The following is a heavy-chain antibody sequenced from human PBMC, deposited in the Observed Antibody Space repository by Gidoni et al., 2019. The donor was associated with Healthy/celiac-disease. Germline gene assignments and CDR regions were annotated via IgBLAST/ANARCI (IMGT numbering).Heavy chain of an antibody. V-gene: IGHV3-30-3*01. Sequence: QVQLVESGGGVAQPGRSLRLHCSASGFTFRSYAMHWVRQAPGKGLEWVAVISDDGSNKYYADSVKGRFTISREKSKNTLYLQMNSLRAEDTAVYYGARVAGYEEHRGDEELGACDYWGQGTLVTVSS. J-gene: IGHJ4*02. CDR2: ISDDGSNK. CDR1: GFTFRSYA. D-gene: IGHD1-26*01. CDR3: ARVAGYEEHRGDEELGACDY.